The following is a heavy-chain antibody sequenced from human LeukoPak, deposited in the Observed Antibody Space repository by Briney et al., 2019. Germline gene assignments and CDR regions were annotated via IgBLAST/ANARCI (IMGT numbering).Heavy chain of an antibody. CDR3: ARAEPGLFDY. CDR2: IYSDGWNA. CDR1: GFTFSRCG. J-gene: IGHJ4*02. Sequence: GRSLRLSCVASGFTFSRCGMHWVRQAPGKGLEWVAVIYSDGWNAYYADSVEGRFTISRDNSKNTLYLQMNSLRAEDTAVYYCARAEPGLFDYWGLGTLVTVSS. V-gene: IGHV3-33*01.